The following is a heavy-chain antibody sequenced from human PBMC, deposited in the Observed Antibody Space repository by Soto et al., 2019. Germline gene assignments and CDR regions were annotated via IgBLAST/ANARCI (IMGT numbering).Heavy chain of an antibody. CDR3: ASKYPAVSKYCSSTSCYLAAFDI. D-gene: IGHD2-2*01. J-gene: IGHJ3*02. CDR2: IIPILGIA. CDR1: GGTFSSYT. V-gene: IGHV1-69*02. Sequence: SVKVSCKASGGTFSSYTISWVRQAPGQGLEWMGRIIPILGIANYAQKLQSRVKITADKSTSTAYMELSSLKTEDTALYYCASKYPAVSKYCSSTSCYLAAFDIWGQGTMVTVSS.